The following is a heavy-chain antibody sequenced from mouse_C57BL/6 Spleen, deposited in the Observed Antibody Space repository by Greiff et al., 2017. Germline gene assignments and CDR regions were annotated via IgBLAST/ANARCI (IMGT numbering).Heavy chain of an antibody. V-gene: IGHV1-69*01. J-gene: IGHJ4*01. CDR1: GYTFTSYW. CDR2: IDPSDSYT. Sequence: QVQLQQPGAELVMPGASVKLSCKASGYTFTSYWMHWVKQRPGQGLEWIGEIDPSDSYTNYNQKFKGKSTLTVDKSSSTAYMQLSSLTSEDSAVCYCARHRSAYAMDYWGQGTSVTVSS. CDR3: ARHRSAYAMDY.